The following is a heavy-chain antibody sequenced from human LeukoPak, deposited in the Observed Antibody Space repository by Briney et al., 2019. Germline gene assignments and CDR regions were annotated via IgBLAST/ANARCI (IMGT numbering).Heavy chain of an antibody. V-gene: IGHV1-18*04. Sequence: VASVKVSCKASGYTFTGYYMHWVRQAPGQGLEWMGWISAYNGNTNYAQKLQGRVTMTTDTSTSTAYMELRSLRSDDTAVYYCARDKYYYDSSGSNWFDPWGQGTLVTVSS. D-gene: IGHD3-22*01. CDR3: ARDKYYYDSSGSNWFDP. CDR2: ISAYNGNT. J-gene: IGHJ5*02. CDR1: GYTFTGYY.